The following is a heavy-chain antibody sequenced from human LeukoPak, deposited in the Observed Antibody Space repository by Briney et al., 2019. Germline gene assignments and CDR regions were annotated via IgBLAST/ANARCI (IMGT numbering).Heavy chain of an antibody. J-gene: IGHJ6*02. CDR1: GFTFSSYA. Sequence: GGSLRLSCAASGFTFSSYAMHWVRQAPGKGLEWVAVMSYDGSNKYYADSVKGRFTISRDNSKNTLYLQMNSLRAEDTAVYYCVRDPRHDYGDYYYYGMDVWGQGTTVTVSS. CDR3: VRDPRHDYGDYYYYGMDV. CDR2: MSYDGSNK. D-gene: IGHD4-17*01. V-gene: IGHV3-30-3*01.